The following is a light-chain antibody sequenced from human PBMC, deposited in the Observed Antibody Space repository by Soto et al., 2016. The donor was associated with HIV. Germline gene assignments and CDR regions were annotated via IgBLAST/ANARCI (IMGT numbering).Light chain of an antibody. CDR2: KIS. CDR3: MQATQLPIT. CDR1: QSLVDSDGNTY. Sequence: DIVMTQTPLSSPVTLGQPASISCRSSQSLVDSDGNTYLSWLQQRPGQPPRLLIYKISNRLSGVPDRFSGSGAGTDLTLKISRVEAEDVGVYYCMQATQLPITFGQGTRLEIK. J-gene: IGKJ5*01. V-gene: IGKV2-24*01.